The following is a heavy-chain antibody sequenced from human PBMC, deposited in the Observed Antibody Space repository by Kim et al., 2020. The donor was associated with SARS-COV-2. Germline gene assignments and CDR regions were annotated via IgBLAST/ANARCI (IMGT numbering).Heavy chain of an antibody. V-gene: IGHV4-34*01. J-gene: IGHJ6*02. CDR2: INHSGNT. D-gene: IGHD2-2*02. Sequence: SETLSLTCAVYGGSFSGYYWSWIRQPPGKGLEWIGEINHSGNTNYNPSLKSRVTISVDTSKNQFSLKLSSVTAADTAVYYCARGNQLLYYHYYYGMDVWGQGTTVTVSS. CDR1: GGSFSGYY. CDR3: ARGNQLLYYHYYYGMDV.